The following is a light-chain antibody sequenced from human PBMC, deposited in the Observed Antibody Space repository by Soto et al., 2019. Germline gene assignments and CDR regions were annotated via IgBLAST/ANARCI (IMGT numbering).Light chain of an antibody. CDR2: VNSDGSH. Sequence: QLVLTQSPSASASLGASLKLTCTLSSGHSNYAIAWHQQQPEKGPRYLMKVNSDGSHRKGDGIPDRFSGSSSGAQRYLTISSLQSEDEADYYCQTWGTGIRVFGTGTKVTVL. CDR3: QTWGTGIRV. CDR1: SGHSNYA. J-gene: IGLJ1*01. V-gene: IGLV4-69*01.